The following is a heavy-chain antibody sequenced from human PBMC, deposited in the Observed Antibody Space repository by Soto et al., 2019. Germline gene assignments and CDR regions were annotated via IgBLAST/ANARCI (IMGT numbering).Heavy chain of an antibody. CDR3: ARGFLLRYCGWLVGNGYDAFDI. CDR1: GFTFSSYA. V-gene: IGHV3-30-3*01. Sequence: QVQLVESGGGVVQPGRSLRLSCAASGFTFSSYAMHWVRQAPGKGLEWVAVISYDGSNKYYADSVKGRFTISRDNSKNTLYLQMNNLRAEDTAVYYWARGFLLRYCGWLVGNGYDAFDIWGQGTMVTVSS. D-gene: IGHD3-9*01. J-gene: IGHJ3*02. CDR2: ISYDGSNK.